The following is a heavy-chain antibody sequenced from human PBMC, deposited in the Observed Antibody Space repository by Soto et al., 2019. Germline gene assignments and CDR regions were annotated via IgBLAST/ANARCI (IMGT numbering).Heavy chain of an antibody. CDR1: GGSISSGDYY. J-gene: IGHJ6*02. Sequence: SETLSLTCTVSGGSISSGDYYWSWIRQRPGKGLEWIGYIYYSGSTYYNPSLKSRVTISVDTSKNQFSLKLSSVTAADTAVYYCARETRFGELFFNYYYGMDVWGQGTTVTVSS. CDR3: ARETRFGELFFNYYYGMDV. D-gene: IGHD3-10*02. CDR2: IYYSGST. V-gene: IGHV4-30-4*01.